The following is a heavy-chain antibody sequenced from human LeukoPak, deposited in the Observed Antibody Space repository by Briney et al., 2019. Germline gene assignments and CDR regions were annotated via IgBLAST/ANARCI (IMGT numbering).Heavy chain of an antibody. CDR2: ISGSGGST. CDR1: GFTFSSYA. V-gene: IGHV3-23*01. Sequence: GGSLRLSCAASGFTFSSYAMSWVRQAPGKGLEWVSAISGSGGSTYYADSVKGRFTISRDNSKNTLYLQMNSLRAEDTAVYYCASVLWFGGIFFDYWGQGVLVTVSS. D-gene: IGHD3-10*01. J-gene: IGHJ4*02. CDR3: ASVLWFGGIFFDY.